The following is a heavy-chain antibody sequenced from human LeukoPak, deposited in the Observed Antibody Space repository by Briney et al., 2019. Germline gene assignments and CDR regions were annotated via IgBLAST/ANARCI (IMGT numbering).Heavy chain of an antibody. J-gene: IGHJ4*02. Sequence: PSETLSLTCTVSGYSISSGYYWGWIRQPPGKGLEWIGSIYHSGSTYYNPSLKSRVTISVDTSKNQFSLKLSSVTAADTAVCYCARGTRLRNDYWGQGTLVTVSS. CDR2: IYHSGST. D-gene: IGHD4-17*01. CDR1: GYSISSGYY. CDR3: ARGTRLRNDY. V-gene: IGHV4-38-2*02.